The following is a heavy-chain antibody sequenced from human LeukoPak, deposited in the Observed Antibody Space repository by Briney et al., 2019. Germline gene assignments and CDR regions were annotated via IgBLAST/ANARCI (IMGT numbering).Heavy chain of an antibody. D-gene: IGHD3-22*01. CDR3: ARLIYDSSGYYYPPYFDY. Sequence: GGSLRLSCAASGFTFSSYWMHWVRQAPGKGLVWVSRINSDGSSRSYADSVKGRFTISRDNAKNTLYLQVNSLRAEDTAVYYCARLIYDSSGYYYPPYFDYWGQGTLVTVSS. CDR1: GFTFSSYW. CDR2: INSDGSSR. J-gene: IGHJ4*02. V-gene: IGHV3-74*01.